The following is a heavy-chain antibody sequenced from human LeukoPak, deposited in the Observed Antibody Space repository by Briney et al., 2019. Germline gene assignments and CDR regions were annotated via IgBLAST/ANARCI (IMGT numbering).Heavy chain of an antibody. D-gene: IGHD4-23*01. CDR2: ISAYNGNT. J-gene: IGHJ4*02. Sequence: ASVKVSCKASGYTFTSYDINWVRQAPGQGLEWMGWISAYNGNTNYAQKLQGRVTMTTDTSTSTAYMELRSLRSDDTAVYYCARLRRGGNPDYWGQGTLVTVSS. CDR1: GYTFTSYD. CDR3: ARLRRGGNPDY. V-gene: IGHV1-18*01.